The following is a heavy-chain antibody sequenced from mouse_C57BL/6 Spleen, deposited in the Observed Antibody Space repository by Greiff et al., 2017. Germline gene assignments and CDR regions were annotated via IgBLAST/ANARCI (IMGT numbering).Heavy chain of an antibody. CDR3: ARGGLFPDY. CDR2: VYPGDGDT. D-gene: IGHD1-1*01. V-gene: IGHV1-82*01. Sequence: VKLQESGPELVKPGASVKISCKASGYAFSSSWMNWVKQRPGKGLEWIGRVYPGDGDTNYNGKFKGKATLTADKSSSTAYMQLSSLTSEDSAVYFCARGGLFPDYWGQGTTLTVSS. CDR1: GYAFSSSW. J-gene: IGHJ2*01.